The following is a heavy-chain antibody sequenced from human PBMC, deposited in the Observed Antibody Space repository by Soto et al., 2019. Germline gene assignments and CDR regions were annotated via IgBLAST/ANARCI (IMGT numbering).Heavy chain of an antibody. CDR3: ARVVWYSSSWYLGGFAFDI. J-gene: IGHJ3*02. Sequence: GASVKVFCKASEYTLTSYAMPWVRQAPAQRLEWMGWINAGNGNTKYSQKFQGRVTITRDTSASTAYMELSSLRSEDTAVYYCARVVWYSSSWYLGGFAFDIWGQGTMVTGSS. CDR2: INAGNGNT. V-gene: IGHV1-3*01. CDR1: EYTLTSYA. D-gene: IGHD6-13*01.